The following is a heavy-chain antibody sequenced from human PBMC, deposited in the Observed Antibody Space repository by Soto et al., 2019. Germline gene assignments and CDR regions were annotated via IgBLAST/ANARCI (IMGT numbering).Heavy chain of an antibody. CDR3: ASRPMTYPGAFHY. Sequence: GGSLRLSCAASGFTFSSYAMSWVRQAPGKGLEWVSAISGSGFDTYDADSVKGRFTISRDNSKDTVYLQMNSLRAEDTAVYYCASRPMTYPGAFHYWGQGILVTVSS. D-gene: IGHD3-22*01. CDR2: ISGSGFDT. J-gene: IGHJ4*02. CDR1: GFTFSSYA. V-gene: IGHV3-23*01.